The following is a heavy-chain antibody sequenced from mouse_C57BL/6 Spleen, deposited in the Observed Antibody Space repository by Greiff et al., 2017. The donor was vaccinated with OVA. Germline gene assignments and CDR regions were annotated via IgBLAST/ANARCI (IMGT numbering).Heavy chain of an antibody. CDR3: VRQSDRYFDY. CDR1: GFSFNTYA. V-gene: IGHV10-1*01. CDR2: IRSKSNNYAT. D-gene: IGHD2-14*01. J-gene: IGHJ2*01. Sequence: EVKVVESGGGLVQPKGSLKLSCAASGFSFNTYAMNWVRQAPGKGLEWVARIRSKSNNYATYYADSVKDRFTISRDDSESMLYLQMNNLKTEDTAMYYCVRQSDRYFDYWGQGTTLTVSS.